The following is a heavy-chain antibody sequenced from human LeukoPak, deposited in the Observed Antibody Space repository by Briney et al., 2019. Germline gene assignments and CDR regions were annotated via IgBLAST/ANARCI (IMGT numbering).Heavy chain of an antibody. D-gene: IGHD3-22*01. V-gene: IGHV4-59*08. CDR3: ARLMYYYDSSGSGYYFDY. J-gene: IGHJ4*02. Sequence: SETLSLTCTVSGGSISSYYWSWIRQPPGKGLEWIGYIYYSGSTNYNPSLKSRVTISVDTSKNQFSLKLSSVTAADTAVYYCARLMYYYDSSGSGYYFDYWGQGTLVTVSS. CDR1: GGSISSYY. CDR2: IYYSGST.